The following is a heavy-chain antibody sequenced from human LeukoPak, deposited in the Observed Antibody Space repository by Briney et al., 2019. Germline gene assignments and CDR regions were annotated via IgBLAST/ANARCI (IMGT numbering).Heavy chain of an antibody. CDR3: ARGTGYGVFDI. CDR1: GFTFSSYW. J-gene: IGHJ3*02. V-gene: IGHV3-74*01. Sequence: GGSLRPSCAASGFTFSSYWMHWVRQAPGKGLVCVSRISSDGTSTSYADSVKGRFTISRDNAKNTLYLQMNSLRAEDTAVYYCARGTGYGVFDIWGHGTMVTVSS. D-gene: IGHD2-8*01. CDR2: ISSDGTST.